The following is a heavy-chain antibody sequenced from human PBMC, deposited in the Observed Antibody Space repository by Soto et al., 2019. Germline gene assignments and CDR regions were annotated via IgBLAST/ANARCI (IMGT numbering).Heavy chain of an antibody. CDR1: GFTFSYSV. V-gene: IGHV3-30*18. D-gene: IGHD6-19*01. Sequence: LILYFEASGFTFSYSVMYWVRHAPGKRLEWLSVISVDGRNDLHPGAVKGRFTISRDISKNMVYLQMNDLRPDDTAMYFCAKEGDTSGRYYCCNVWGKDKMITV. CDR2: ISVDGRND. CDR3: AKEGDTSGRYYCCNV. J-gene: IGHJ3*01.